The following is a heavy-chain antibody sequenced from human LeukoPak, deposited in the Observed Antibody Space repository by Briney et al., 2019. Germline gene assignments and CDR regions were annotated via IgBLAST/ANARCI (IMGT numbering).Heavy chain of an antibody. V-gene: IGHV5-51*01. J-gene: IGHJ4*02. CDR2: IYPGDSDT. CDR3: ARGSSSWYLGYFDY. D-gene: IGHD6-13*01. CDR1: GYSFTTYW. Sequence: GESLKISCKASGYSFTTYWIGWVRQMPGKGLEWMGIIYPGDSDTRYSPSFQGQVIISADKSITAAYLQWSSLKASDTAMYYCARGSSSWYLGYFDYWGQGTQVTVSS.